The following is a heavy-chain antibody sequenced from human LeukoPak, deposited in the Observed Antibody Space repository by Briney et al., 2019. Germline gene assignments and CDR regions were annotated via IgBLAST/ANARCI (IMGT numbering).Heavy chain of an antibody. CDR1: GGSFSGYY. J-gene: IGHJ3*02. D-gene: IGHD2-15*01. V-gene: IGHV4-34*01. CDR2: INHSGSP. Sequence: SETLSLTCAVYGGSFSGYYWSWIRQPPGKGLEWIGQINHSGSPNYNPSLKSRVTISVDTSKNQFSLKLSSVTAADTAVYYCARVDGPGLCSGGSCYSKFLSYAFDIWGQGTMVTVSS. CDR3: ARVDGPGLCSGGSCYSKFLSYAFDI.